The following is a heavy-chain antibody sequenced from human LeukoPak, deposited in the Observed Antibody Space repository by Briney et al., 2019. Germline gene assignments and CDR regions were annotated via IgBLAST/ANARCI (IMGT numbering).Heavy chain of an antibody. D-gene: IGHD5/OR15-5a*01. CDR3: ASSGGYSVGGI. Sequence: SETLSLTCSVSGASLSSGSNYWGWIRQPPGKTLEWLGSIYSSGSTSYNPSLKSRAIIIIATPKNHFSLNLTSVHSAAPPVNSCASSGGYSVGGIWGQGTIVTVSS. CDR2: IYSSGST. CDR1: GASLSSGSNY. V-gene: IGHV4-39*07. J-gene: IGHJ3*02.